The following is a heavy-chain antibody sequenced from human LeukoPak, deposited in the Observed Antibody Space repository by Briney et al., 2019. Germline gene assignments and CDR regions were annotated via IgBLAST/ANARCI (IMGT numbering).Heavy chain of an antibody. D-gene: IGHD3-22*01. CDR1: GGSISSSNW. V-gene: IGHV4-4*02. CDR3: ARAMGYYDSSGYFDY. J-gene: IGHJ4*02. Sequence: SETLSLTCTVSGGSISSSNWWSWVRQPPGKGLEWIGEIYHSGSTNYNPSLKSRVTISVDKSKNQFSLKLSSVTAADTAVYYCARAMGYYDSSGYFDYWGQGTLVTVSS. CDR2: IYHSGST.